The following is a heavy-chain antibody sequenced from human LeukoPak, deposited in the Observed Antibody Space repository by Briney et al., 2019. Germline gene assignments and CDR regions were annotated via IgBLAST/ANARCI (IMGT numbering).Heavy chain of an antibody. D-gene: IGHD5-12*01. CDR1: GGSFSGYY. Sequence: SETLSLTCAVYGGSFSGYYWSWIRQPPGKGLEWIGEINHSGSTNYNPSLTSRVTISVDTSKNQFSLKLSSVTAADTAVYYCARALYTITYGMDVWGQGTTVTVSS. CDR2: INHSGST. V-gene: IGHV4-34*01. CDR3: ARALYTITYGMDV. J-gene: IGHJ6*02.